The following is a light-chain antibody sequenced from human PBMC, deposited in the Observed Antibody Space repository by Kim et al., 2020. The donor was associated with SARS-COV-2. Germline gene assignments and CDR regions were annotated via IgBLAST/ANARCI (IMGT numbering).Light chain of an antibody. CDR2: EVS. J-gene: IGLJ2*01. V-gene: IGLV2-23*02. CDR3: CSYGGSSTPVV. CDR1: SSVVGSYNL. Sequence: SRLISCARTSSVVGSYNLVFCYQHHQGKVPQLMIYEVSKPPSGVSNRVSGSKFGHTASLTISGLEAEDEADYYCCSYGGSSTPVVFGGGTQLTVL.